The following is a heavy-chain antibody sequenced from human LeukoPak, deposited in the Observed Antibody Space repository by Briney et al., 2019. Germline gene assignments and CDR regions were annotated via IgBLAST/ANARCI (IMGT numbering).Heavy chain of an antibody. CDR1: GGSVSSCSYY. CDR2: ICCSGTN. D-gene: IGHD2-15*01. Sequence: SETLSLTCTVSGGSVSSCSYYWSWIRQPPGKGLEWIGYICCSGTNNYNPSLKRRVTISVDTSKTQFSLKLSSVTAADTAVYYCARAPRYCSGGSCYAFYAFDIWGQGTMVTVSS. CDR3: ARAPRYCSGGSCYAFYAFDI. J-gene: IGHJ3*02. V-gene: IGHV4-61*01.